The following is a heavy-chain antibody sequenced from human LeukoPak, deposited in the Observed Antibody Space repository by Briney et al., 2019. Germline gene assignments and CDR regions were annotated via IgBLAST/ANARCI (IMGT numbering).Heavy chain of an antibody. J-gene: IGHJ6*02. Sequence: GASVKVSCKASGYTFTSYCFTWVRQAPGQGLEWMGWISAYNGNTNYAQKLQGRVTMTTDTSTSTAYMELRSLRSDDTAVYYCARVQSVVVTIYYYYGMDVWGQGTTVTVSS. D-gene: IGHD2-21*02. CDR2: ISAYNGNT. CDR1: GYTFTSYC. V-gene: IGHV1-18*01. CDR3: ARVQSVVVTIYYYYGMDV.